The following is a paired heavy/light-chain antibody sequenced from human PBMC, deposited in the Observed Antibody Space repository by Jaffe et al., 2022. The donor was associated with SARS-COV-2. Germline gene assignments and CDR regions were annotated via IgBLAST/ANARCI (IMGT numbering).Light chain of an antibody. Sequence: EIVLTQSPGTLSLSPGERATLSCRTSQSISSSYFAWYQQKPGQAPRLLIYGASSRATGIPDRFSGSGTGTDFTLTISRLEPEDFAVYYCQQYGGSPWAFGQGTKVEIK. CDR1: QSISSSY. J-gene: IGKJ1*01. CDR2: GAS. V-gene: IGKV3-20*01. CDR3: QQYGGSPWA.
Heavy chain of an antibody. J-gene: IGHJ4*02. CDR2: IRGSGSSR. CDR1: GFTFSDYA. Sequence: EVQLLESGGDLVQPGGSLRLSCAASGFTFSDYAMSWVRQAPGKGLEWVSAIRGSGSSRYYADSVRGRFTISRDNSKNTLYLQMNSLRAEDTALYYCAKGVKGGYNPFDYWGQGILVTVSS. D-gene: IGHD5-12*01. CDR3: AKGVKGGYNPFDY. V-gene: IGHV3-23*01.